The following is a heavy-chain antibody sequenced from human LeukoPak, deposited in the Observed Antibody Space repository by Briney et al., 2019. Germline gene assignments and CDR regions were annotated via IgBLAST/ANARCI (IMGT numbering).Heavy chain of an antibody. Sequence: KASETLSLTCAVYGGSFSGSYWTWIRQPPGKGLEWIGEINHSGSTTYNPSLNSRVTISVDTSKNQFSLKLSSVTAADTAVYYCARPRYGSGSLDSWGQGTLVTVSS. CDR2: INHSGST. CDR3: ARPRYGSGSLDS. D-gene: IGHD3-10*01. CDR1: GGSFSGSY. V-gene: IGHV4-34*01. J-gene: IGHJ4*02.